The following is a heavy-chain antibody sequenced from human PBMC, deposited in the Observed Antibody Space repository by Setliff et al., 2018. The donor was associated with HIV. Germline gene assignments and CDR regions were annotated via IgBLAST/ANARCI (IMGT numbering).Heavy chain of an antibody. J-gene: IGHJ5*02. D-gene: IGHD3-10*01. CDR1: GGSFNDYY. V-gene: IGHV4-34*01. CDR2: IDHSGST. Sequence: SETLSLTCAVYGGSFNDYYWTWIRQPPGKGLEWIGEIDHSGSTKYHASLKSRVTISIDTSKNQISLKLSSVTAADTAVYYCARHSGVASPNWFDPWGQGTLVTVSS. CDR3: ARHSGVASPNWFDP.